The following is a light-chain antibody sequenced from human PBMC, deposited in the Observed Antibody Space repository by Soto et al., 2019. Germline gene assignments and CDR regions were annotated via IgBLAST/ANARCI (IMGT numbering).Light chain of an antibody. Sequence: DIQMTQSPSTLSGYVGDRVTITCRASQTISSWLAWYQQKPGKAPKLLIYTASTLKSGVPSRFSGSGSGTEFTLTISSLQPEDFATYYCQHYNSYSGAFGQGTKV. CDR1: QTISSW. J-gene: IGKJ1*01. CDR3: QHYNSYSGA. CDR2: TAS. V-gene: IGKV1-5*03.